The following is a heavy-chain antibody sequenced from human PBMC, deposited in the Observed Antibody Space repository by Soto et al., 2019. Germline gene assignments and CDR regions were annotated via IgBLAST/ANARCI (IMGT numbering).Heavy chain of an antibody. V-gene: IGHV1-18*01. Sequence: QVPLAQSGAEVKKPGASVKVSCKASGYTFTTYGISWVRQAPGQGLEWMGWISAYSGSTKFAQKLQGRVTMTTDTSTTTAYMELRSLTSDDTAVYYCARDFTKSSSWPYYFDYWGQGTLVTVSS. CDR2: ISAYSGST. CDR1: GYTFTTYG. CDR3: ARDFTKSSSWPYYFDY. J-gene: IGHJ4*02. D-gene: IGHD6-13*01.